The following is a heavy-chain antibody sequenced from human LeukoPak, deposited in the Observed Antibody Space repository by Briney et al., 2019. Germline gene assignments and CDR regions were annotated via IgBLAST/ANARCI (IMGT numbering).Heavy chain of an antibody. J-gene: IGHJ4*02. Sequence: GESLKISCQVSGYIFTHYWIGWVRQMPGNGLESMGIIYPADSDTTYSPSFQGQVTISADKSISTAYLQWSSLKASDTAVYYCARQSRDGSKTRGYYFDYWGQGTLVTVSS. CDR1: GYIFTHYW. CDR2: IYPADSDT. D-gene: IGHD3-10*01. CDR3: ARQSRDGSKTRGYYFDY. V-gene: IGHV5-51*01.